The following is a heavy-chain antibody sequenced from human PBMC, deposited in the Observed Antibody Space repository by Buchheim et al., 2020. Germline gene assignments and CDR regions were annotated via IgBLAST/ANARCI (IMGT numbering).Heavy chain of an antibody. J-gene: IGHJ4*02. D-gene: IGHD6-25*01. CDR3: TTDRPYSGGKFLES. V-gene: IGHV3-15*05. CDR2: IKSNIDGGTI. CDR1: GLTFSNLW. Sequence: EVQLVESGGGLVKPGGSLRLSCAVSGLTFSNLWMIWVRQAPGKGLEWVGRIKSNIDGGTIDYAAPVKDRFVISRDDSRYTVYLQINSLKTEDTAVYYCTTDRPYSGGKFLESWGQGT.